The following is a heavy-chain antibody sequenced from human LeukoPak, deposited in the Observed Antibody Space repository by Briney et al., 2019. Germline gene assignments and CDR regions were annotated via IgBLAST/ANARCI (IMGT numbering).Heavy chain of an antibody. CDR1: GGSISSYY. D-gene: IGHD3-10*01. J-gene: IGHJ5*02. Sequence: PSETLSLTCTVSGGSISSYYWSWIRQPPGKGLEWIGYIYYSGSTNYNPSLKSRVTISVDTSKNQFSLKLSSVTAADTAVYYCARVVLWFGELNNWFDPWGQGTLVTVSS. CDR3: ARVVLWFGELNNWFDP. V-gene: IGHV4-59*12. CDR2: IYYSGST.